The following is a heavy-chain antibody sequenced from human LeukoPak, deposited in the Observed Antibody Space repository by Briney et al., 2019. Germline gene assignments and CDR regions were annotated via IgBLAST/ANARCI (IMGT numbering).Heavy chain of an antibody. CDR2: ISSSVITI. D-gene: IGHD3-10*02. J-gene: IGHJ6*04. V-gene: IGHV3-48*03. CDR3: AELGITMIGGV. CDR1: GFTFSSYE. Sequence: GGALRLSWAASGFTFSSYEMNLVRQAPGKGLEWVSYISSSVITIYYADSVTGRFTISRDKAKNSLYLQMNSLRAEDTAVYYCAELGITMIGGVWGKGTTVTISA.